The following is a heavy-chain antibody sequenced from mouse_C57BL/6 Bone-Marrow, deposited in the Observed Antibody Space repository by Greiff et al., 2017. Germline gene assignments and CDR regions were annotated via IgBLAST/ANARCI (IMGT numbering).Heavy chain of an antibody. CDR3: ARGVGRCFDY. V-gene: IGHV14-3*01. Sequence: EVKLQESVAELVRPGASVTLSCTASGFNIKNTYMHWVKQRPEQGLEWIGRINPANGNTKYAPKFQGKATIAADTSSNTAYLQLSSLTSEDTALYYCARGVGRCFDYWGQGTTLTVSS. J-gene: IGHJ2*01. CDR1: GFNIKNTY. CDR2: INPANGNT. D-gene: IGHD4-1*01.